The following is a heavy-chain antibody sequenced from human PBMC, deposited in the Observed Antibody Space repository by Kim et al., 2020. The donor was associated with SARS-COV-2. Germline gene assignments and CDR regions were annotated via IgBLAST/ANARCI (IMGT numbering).Heavy chain of an antibody. Sequence: GGSLRLSCAASGFTFSSYAMSWVRQAPGKGLEWVSAISGSGGSTYYADSVKGRFTISRDNSKNTLYLQMNSLRAEDKAVYYCAESPIGRFHKWFGELLSLYYWGQGTLVTVSS. CDR3: AESPIGRFHKWFGELLSLYY. CDR1: GFTFSSYA. CDR2: ISGSGGST. V-gene: IGHV3-23*01. J-gene: IGHJ4*02. D-gene: IGHD3-10*01.